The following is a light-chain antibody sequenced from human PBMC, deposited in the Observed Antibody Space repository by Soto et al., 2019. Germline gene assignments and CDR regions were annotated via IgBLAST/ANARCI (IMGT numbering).Light chain of an antibody. CDR1: QNIIRH. CDR2: AAS. CDR3: QHSYNMPIA. V-gene: IGKV1-39*01. Sequence: DIQLPQSPSSLSASVGDGVTITCRASQNIIRHLNWYQHKPGRAPRLLIYAASTLQSGVPSRFTGSGSGTEFTLTITCLQPEDFATYCCQHSYNMPIAFGQGTRLEI. J-gene: IGKJ5*01.